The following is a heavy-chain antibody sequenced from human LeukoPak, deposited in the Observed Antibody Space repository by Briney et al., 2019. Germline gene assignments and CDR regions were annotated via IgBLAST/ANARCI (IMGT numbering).Heavy chain of an antibody. V-gene: IGHV3-23*01. D-gene: IGHD2-15*01. CDR1: GFTFSSYA. J-gene: IGHJ4*02. CDR2: ISGSGGST. CDR3: AKVSVVVVAATQYFDY. Sequence: GGSLRLSCAASGFTFSSYAMSWVRQAPGKGLERVSAISGSGGSTYYADSVKGRFTISRDNSKNTLCLQMNSLRAEDTAVYYCAKVSVVVVAATQYFDYWGQGTLVTVSS.